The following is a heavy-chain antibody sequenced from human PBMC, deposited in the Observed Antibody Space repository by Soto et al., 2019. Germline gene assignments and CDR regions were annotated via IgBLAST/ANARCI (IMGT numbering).Heavy chain of an antibody. Sequence: SETLSLTCAISGGSFSANHWSWIRQSPGQGLEWIGEITLGGSTNYSPSLKSRVSISVDEGKKQFSLEMTSVTAADTAVYYCARPLVHGYDFWSGFSWFDPWGQGTLVTVS. J-gene: IGHJ5*02. CDR3: ARPLVHGYDFWSGFSWFDP. CDR2: ITLGGST. CDR1: GGSFSANH. V-gene: IGHV4-34*01. D-gene: IGHD3-3*01.